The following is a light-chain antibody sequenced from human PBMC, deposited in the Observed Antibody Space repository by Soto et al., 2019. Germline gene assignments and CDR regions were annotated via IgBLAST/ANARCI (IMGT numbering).Light chain of an antibody. J-gene: IGLJ2*01. Sequence: SYELTQPPSVSVSPGQTASITCSGDKLGDKYACWYQQKPGQSPVLVIYQDSKRPSGIPERFSGSNSGNTATLTISGTQAMVEADYYCQAWDSHVVFGGGTKLTVL. CDR2: QDS. CDR1: KLGDKY. V-gene: IGLV3-1*01. CDR3: QAWDSHVV.